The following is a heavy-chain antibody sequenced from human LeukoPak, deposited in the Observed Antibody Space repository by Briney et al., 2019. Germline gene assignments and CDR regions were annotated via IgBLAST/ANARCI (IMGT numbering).Heavy chain of an antibody. CDR3: ARGMTTVTPMDV. CDR1: GFTFSSYS. J-gene: IGHJ6*02. D-gene: IGHD4-4*01. V-gene: IGHV4-34*01. CDR2: INHSGST. Sequence: GSLRLSCAASGFTFSSYSMNWVRQPPGKGLEWIGEINHSGSTNYNPSLKSRVTISVDTSKNQFSLKLSSVTAADTAVYYCARGMTTVTPMDVWGQGTTVTVSS.